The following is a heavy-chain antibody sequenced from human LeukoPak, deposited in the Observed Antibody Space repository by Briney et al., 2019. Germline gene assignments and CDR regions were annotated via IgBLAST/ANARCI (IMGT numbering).Heavy chain of an antibody. J-gene: IGHJ4*02. CDR2: ISYDGSNE. D-gene: IGHD6-19*01. Sequence: GGSLRLSCAASGFTFSSYGMHWVRQAPGKGLEWVAVISYDGSNEYYADSVKGRFTISRDNSKNTLYLQMNSLRAEDTAVYYCAKDRRYSSGWYESGGGDYWGQGTLVTVSS. CDR3: AKDRRYSSGWYESGGGDY. V-gene: IGHV3-30*18. CDR1: GFTFSSYG.